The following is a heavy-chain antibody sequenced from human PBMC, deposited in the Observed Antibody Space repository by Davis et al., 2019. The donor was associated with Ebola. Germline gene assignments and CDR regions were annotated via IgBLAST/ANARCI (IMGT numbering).Heavy chain of an antibody. Sequence: GGSLRLSCAASGFTVSSNYMSWVRQAPGKGLERVPVIYSGGSTYYADSVKGRFTISRDHSKNTLYLQMNSLGAEDTAVYYCARGVRHQWLHLDYWGQGTLVTVSS. CDR2: IYSGGST. J-gene: IGHJ4*02. CDR3: ARGVRHQWLHLDY. V-gene: IGHV3-53*01. D-gene: IGHD2-8*01. CDR1: GFTVSSNY.